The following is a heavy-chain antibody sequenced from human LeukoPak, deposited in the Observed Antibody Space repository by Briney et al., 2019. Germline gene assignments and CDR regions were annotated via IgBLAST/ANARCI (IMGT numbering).Heavy chain of an antibody. CDR3: ATGANWNSGYSYYMDV. CDR2: IYYSGIT. D-gene: IGHD1-1*01. J-gene: IGHJ6*03. V-gene: IGHV4-59*01. Sequence: SETLSLTCTVSGGSINNYYWSWIRQPPGKGLEWIGYIYYSGITNYNPSLKSRVTISVETSKNQFSLKLTSVTAADTAVYYCATGANWNSGYSYYMDVWGKGTTVTVSS. CDR1: GGSINNYY.